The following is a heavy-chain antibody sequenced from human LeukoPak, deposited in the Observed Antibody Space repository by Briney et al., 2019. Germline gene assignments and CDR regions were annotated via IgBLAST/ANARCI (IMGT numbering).Heavy chain of an antibody. V-gene: IGHV3-21*04. CDR2: ISSSSSYS. J-gene: IGHJ6*03. D-gene: IGHD6-13*01. CDR3: ARDISQQMYYMDV. CDR1: GFTLRSHS. Sequence: GGSLRLSCAASGFTLRSHSMNWVRQAPGKGLEWVSSISSSSSYSYNADSVRGRSIISRDNANNFLYLQMNSLRAEDTAVYYCARDISQQMYYMDVWGKGTTVTVSS.